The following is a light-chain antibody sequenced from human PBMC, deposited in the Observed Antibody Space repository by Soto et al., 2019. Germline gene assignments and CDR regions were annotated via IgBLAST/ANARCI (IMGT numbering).Light chain of an antibody. CDR3: AAWDDSLNAVV. Sequence: QSVLTHPPSVSGTPGQKVSISCSGSTSNLGGNTVNWYQQLPGTAPKLLIYTNNQRPSGVPDRFSGSKSGTSASLAISGLRSEDEADFYCAAWDDSLNAVVFGGGTKVTVL. CDR1: TSNLGGNT. CDR2: TNN. V-gene: IGLV1-44*01. J-gene: IGLJ2*01.